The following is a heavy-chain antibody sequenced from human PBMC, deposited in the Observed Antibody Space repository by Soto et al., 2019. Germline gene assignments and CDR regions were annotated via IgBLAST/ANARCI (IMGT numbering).Heavy chain of an antibody. CDR1: GDTFSSYA. D-gene: IGHD3-22*01. Sequence: QVQLVQSGAEVKKPGSSVKVSCKASGDTFSSYAISWVRQAPGQGLAWMGGIIPIFGTANYAQKFQGRVTITADESTSTAYRELSSLRSEDTAVYYCARDGSGYRSRASPMDVWGHGTTVTVSS. CDR2: IIPIFGTA. V-gene: IGHV1-69*01. CDR3: ARDGSGYRSRASPMDV. J-gene: IGHJ6*02.